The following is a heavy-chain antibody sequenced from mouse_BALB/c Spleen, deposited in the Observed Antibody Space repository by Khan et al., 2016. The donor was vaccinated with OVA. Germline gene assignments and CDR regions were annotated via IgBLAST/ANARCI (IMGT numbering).Heavy chain of an antibody. CDR1: GYTFPEYT. J-gene: IGHJ4*01. D-gene: IGHD3-3*01. CDR2: INPKSGGT. V-gene: IGHV1-18*01. Sequence: VQLKQSGPELVKPGASVKISCKTSGYTFPEYTVHWVKQSLGKSLDWIGVINPKSGGTAYNQKFKGKATLTVDKSSSTAYMEFRSLTSEDSAVYYWARDAGRYWGQGTSVTVAS. CDR3: ARDAGRY.